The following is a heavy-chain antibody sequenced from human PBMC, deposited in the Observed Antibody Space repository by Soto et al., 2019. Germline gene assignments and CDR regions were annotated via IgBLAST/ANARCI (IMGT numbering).Heavy chain of an antibody. CDR1: GYTFTSYG. CDR3: ARSSLLVEVDLDE. J-gene: IGHJ4*02. Sequence: ASVKVSCKASGYTFTSYGISWVRHAPGQGLEWMGWINAGNADTKYSQKFQGRVTMTTDTSASTAYMELSSLRSDDTAVYYCARSSLLVEVDLDEWGQGPWLTLSS. D-gene: IGHD1-26*01. V-gene: IGHV1-18*01. CDR2: INAGNADT.